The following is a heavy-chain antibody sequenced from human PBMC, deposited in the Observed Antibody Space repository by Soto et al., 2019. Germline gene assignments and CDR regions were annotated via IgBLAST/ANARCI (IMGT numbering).Heavy chain of an antibody. CDR2: IHPSGDTT. Sequence: QVQLVQSGAEVKEPGASVKVSCKASGFTFQNYHMHWVRQAPGQGLEWMGIIHPSGDTTTYAQNFQGRLAMTRDTSTSTAYMELSSLISEDTAVYYCAKDLWGSWTVDYWGQGTLITVSS. J-gene: IGHJ4*02. CDR1: GFTFQNYH. V-gene: IGHV1-46*02. CDR3: AKDLWGSWTVDY. D-gene: IGHD3-16*01.